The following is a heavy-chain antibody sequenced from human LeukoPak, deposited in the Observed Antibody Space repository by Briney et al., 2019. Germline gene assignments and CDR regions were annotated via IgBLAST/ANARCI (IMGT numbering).Heavy chain of an antibody. CDR3: ARHGLVGTNKGFHY. Sequence: SQTLSLTCTVSGGSISSGGYYWSWIRQHPGKGLEWIGFIYYSGSTYYNPSLKSRVTISVDTSKNQFSLNLSSVTAADTAVYYCARHGLVGTNKGFHYWGQGTLVTVSS. V-gene: IGHV4-31*03. CDR2: IYYSGST. CDR1: GGSISSGGYY. D-gene: IGHD1-26*01. J-gene: IGHJ4*02.